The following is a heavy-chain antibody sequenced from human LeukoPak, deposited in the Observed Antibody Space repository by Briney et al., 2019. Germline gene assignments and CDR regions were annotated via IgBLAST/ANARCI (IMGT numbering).Heavy chain of an antibody. Sequence: SVKGSCKASGYTFTSYAISWVRQAPGQGLEWMGGIIPIFGTANYAQKFQGRVTITADESTSAAYMELSSLRSEDTAVYYCARDLGRHCTNGVCYEVDYWGQGTLVTVSS. J-gene: IGHJ4*02. CDR2: IIPIFGTA. CDR1: GYTFTSYA. V-gene: IGHV1-69*13. D-gene: IGHD2-8*01. CDR3: ARDLGRHCTNGVCYEVDY.